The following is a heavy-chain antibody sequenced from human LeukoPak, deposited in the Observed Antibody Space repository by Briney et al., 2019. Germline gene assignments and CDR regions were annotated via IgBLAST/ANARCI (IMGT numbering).Heavy chain of an antibody. CDR2: IKQDGSEK. CDR3: AKSTAPGNYGLWNFDY. V-gene: IGHV3-7*01. CDR1: GFTFSSYW. Sequence: PGGSLRLSCAASGFTFSSYWMSWVRQAPGKGLEWVANIKQDGSEKYYVDSVKGRFTISRDNAKNSLYLQMNSLRAEDTAVYYCAKSTAPGNYGLWNFDYWGQGTLVTVSS. D-gene: IGHD4-17*01. J-gene: IGHJ4*02.